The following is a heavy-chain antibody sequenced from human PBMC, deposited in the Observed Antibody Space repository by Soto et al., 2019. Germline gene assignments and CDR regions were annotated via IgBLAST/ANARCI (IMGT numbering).Heavy chain of an antibody. D-gene: IGHD3-16*01. CDR3: AREDGGPDTSRYAFNT. CDR1: GYTFTAYY. V-gene: IGHV1-2*02. CDR2: INPTSGDT. Sequence: GASVKVSCKTSGYTFTAYYIHWVRQAPGQGLEWVGWINPTSGDTNYAQKFQGRVTMTRDTSISTTYMELSWLRSDDTAVYYCAREDGGPDTSRYAFNTWAQGTTVTVSS. J-gene: IGHJ3*02.